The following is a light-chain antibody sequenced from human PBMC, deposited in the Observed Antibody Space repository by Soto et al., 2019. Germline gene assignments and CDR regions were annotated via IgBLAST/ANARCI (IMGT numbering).Light chain of an antibody. Sequence: DIQMTQSPSSLSASVGDRVTITCRASQSINSNLNWYQQKPGKAPNLLIFAASSLQGGVPSRFSGSGSGTDFTLTISSLQPEDFATYYCQQSYSIPFTFGPGTKADIK. CDR1: QSINSN. CDR2: AAS. CDR3: QQSYSIPFT. J-gene: IGKJ3*01. V-gene: IGKV1-39*01.